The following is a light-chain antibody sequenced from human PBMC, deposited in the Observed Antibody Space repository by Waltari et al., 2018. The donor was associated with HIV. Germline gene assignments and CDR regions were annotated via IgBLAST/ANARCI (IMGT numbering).Light chain of an antibody. CDR3: QQFNSYPYT. J-gene: IGKJ2*01. V-gene: IGKV1-9*01. CDR2: TAY. Sequence: DIQLTQSPSFLSASVVARVTITCRASQGIGNYLAWYQQKPGTAPRLLMYTAYTLQSGVPSRFSGSGSGTQFTLTISSLRPEDFAIYYCQQFNSYPYTFGQGTKLEIK. CDR1: QGIGNY.